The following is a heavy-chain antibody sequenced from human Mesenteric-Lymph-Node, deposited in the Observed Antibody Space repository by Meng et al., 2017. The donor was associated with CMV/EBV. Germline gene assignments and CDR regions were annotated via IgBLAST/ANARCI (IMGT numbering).Heavy chain of an antibody. D-gene: IGHD3-3*01. CDR1: GYSISSGYY. CDR3: ARAIFGVVVYYFDY. V-gene: IGHV4-38-2*02. CDR2: IYHIGST. J-gene: IGHJ4*02. Sequence: SETLSLTCTVSGYSISSGYYWGWIRQPPGKGREWSGSIYHIGSTYYNPSLKSRVTISVDTSKNQFSLKLSSVTAADTAVYYCARAIFGVVVYYFDYWGQGTLVTVSS.